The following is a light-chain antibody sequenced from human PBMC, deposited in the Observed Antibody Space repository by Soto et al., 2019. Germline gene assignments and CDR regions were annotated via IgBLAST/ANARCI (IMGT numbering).Light chain of an antibody. CDR2: AAS. V-gene: IGKV1-12*01. Sequence: SQMTQSPSSVSASVGGRFTISCRASQGISSWLAWYQQKKGKAPELLIYAASTLQSGVPSRFSGSLYGTDFNLTISCLQSEDFATYYCQQYYSFPWTFGQGTKVDIK. CDR1: QGISSW. J-gene: IGKJ1*01. CDR3: QQYYSFPWT.